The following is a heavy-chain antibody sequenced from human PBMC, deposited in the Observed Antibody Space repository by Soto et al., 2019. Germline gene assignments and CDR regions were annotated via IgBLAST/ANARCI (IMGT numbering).Heavy chain of an antibody. D-gene: IGHD4-17*01. CDR1: GFTFSESF. CDR2: ISTTSTFT. CDR3: ARGAVNRQHFYYGFDV. Sequence: GGSLRLSCAASGFTFSESFMSWIRQAPGKGLEWVSSISTTSTFTDYAASLKGRVTVSRDNSRNALFLQLDSLRDEDTAVYFCARGAVNRQHFYYGFDVWGQGTTVTVSS. J-gene: IGHJ6*02. V-gene: IGHV3-11*06.